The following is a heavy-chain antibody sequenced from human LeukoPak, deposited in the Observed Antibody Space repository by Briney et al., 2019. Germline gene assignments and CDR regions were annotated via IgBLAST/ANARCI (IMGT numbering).Heavy chain of an antibody. J-gene: IGHJ4*02. CDR1: GFTFSSHV. CDR3: AKSGDFYYFDY. D-gene: IGHD2-21*02. Sequence: GGSLRLSCAASGFTFSSHVMTWVRQAPGKGLEWVSGISGSGSTYYADSVKGRLTISRDNSKNTLYLQMNSLRAEDTAVYYCAKSGDFYYFDYWGQGTLVTVSS. CDR2: ISGSGST. V-gene: IGHV3-23*01.